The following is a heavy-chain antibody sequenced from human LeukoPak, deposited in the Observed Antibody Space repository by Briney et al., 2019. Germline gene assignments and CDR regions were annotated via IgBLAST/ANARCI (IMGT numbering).Heavy chain of an antibody. Sequence: GGSLRLSCAASGFTFSSYSMNWVRQAPGKGLEWVSSISSSSSYIYYADSVKGRFTISRDNAKNSLYLQMNSLRAEDTAVYYCARDNPDYDSSGYPYFDYWGQGTLVTVSS. CDR2: ISSSSSYI. CDR3: ARDNPDYDSSGYPYFDY. V-gene: IGHV3-21*01. CDR1: GFTFSSYS. J-gene: IGHJ4*02. D-gene: IGHD3-22*01.